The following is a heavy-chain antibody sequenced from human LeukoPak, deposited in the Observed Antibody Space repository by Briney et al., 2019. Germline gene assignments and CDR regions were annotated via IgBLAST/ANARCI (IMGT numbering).Heavy chain of an antibody. Sequence: GGSLRLSCAASGFSFSTYAMNWVRQAPGKGLEWLSYISGSSNTIYYADSVKGRFTVSRDNAKNSLYLQMNSLRAEDTALYYCAISGYYGDYRYWGQGTLVTVSS. J-gene: IGHJ4*02. CDR3: AISGYYGDYRY. D-gene: IGHD4-17*01. CDR1: GFSFSTYA. CDR2: ISGSSNTI. V-gene: IGHV3-48*04.